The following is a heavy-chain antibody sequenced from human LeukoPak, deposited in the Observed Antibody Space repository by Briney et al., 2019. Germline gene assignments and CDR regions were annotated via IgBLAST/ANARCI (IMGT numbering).Heavy chain of an antibody. Sequence: GASVKVSCKASGDTFTSYVISWVRQAPGQGLEWMGWISACNGNTNYAQKLQGRVTMTTDTSTSTAYMELRSLRSDDTAVYYCARSPIAAAGMAQYFQHWGQGTLVTVSS. CDR2: ISACNGNT. D-gene: IGHD6-13*01. CDR3: ARSPIAAAGMAQYFQH. J-gene: IGHJ1*01. V-gene: IGHV1-18*01. CDR1: GDTFTSYV.